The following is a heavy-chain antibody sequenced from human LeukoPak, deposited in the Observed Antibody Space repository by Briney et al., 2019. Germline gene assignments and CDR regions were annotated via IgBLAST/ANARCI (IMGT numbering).Heavy chain of an antibody. V-gene: IGHV3-23*01. Sequence: GGSLRLSCAASGFTVSNNYMRWVRQAPGKGLEWVSAVSSSGGNTYYADSVKGRFAISRDNSKNTLYLQMNSLRAEDTAVYYCASSIAYYYDSTNYFDYWGQGTLVTVSS. D-gene: IGHD3-22*01. CDR1: GFTVSNNY. CDR2: VSSSGGNT. CDR3: ASSIAYYYDSTNYFDY. J-gene: IGHJ4*02.